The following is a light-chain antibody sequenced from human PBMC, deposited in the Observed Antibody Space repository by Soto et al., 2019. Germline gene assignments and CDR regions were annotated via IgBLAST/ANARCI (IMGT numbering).Light chain of an antibody. Sequence: EIVLTQSPGTLSLSPGERATLSCRASQSFNSIYLAWYQHKPGQAPRLLIYGASSRATGIPDRFSGSGSGTDFSLTISRLGPEDFAIYYCQHYGSSPLTTFGGGTKVDIK. CDR2: GAS. CDR1: QSFNSIY. V-gene: IGKV3-20*01. J-gene: IGKJ4*01. CDR3: QHYGSSPLTT.